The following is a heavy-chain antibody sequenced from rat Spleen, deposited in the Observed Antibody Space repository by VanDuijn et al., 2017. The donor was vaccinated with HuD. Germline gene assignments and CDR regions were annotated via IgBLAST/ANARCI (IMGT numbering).Heavy chain of an antibody. CDR1: GFSLTTYN. Sequence: QVQLKESGPGLVQPSETLSLTCTVSGFSLTTYNVHWVRQPPGKGLEWMGVMWSGGSADYNSALKSRLSISRDTSKNQVFLKMNRLQSEDTTTYYCARGAYGGYSEWFDYWGQGVMVTVSS. J-gene: IGHJ2*01. CDR3: ARGAYGGYSEWFDY. V-gene: IGHV2-45*01. CDR2: MWSGGSA. D-gene: IGHD1-11*01.